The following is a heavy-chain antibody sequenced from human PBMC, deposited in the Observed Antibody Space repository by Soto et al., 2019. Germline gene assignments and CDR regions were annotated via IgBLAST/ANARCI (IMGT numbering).Heavy chain of an antibody. Sequence: EVQLLESGGNLVQPGGSLRLSCAGSGFPFSTYAVSWVRQTPGKGLEWVSAISPAGGSTYYAASVRGRFTNSRDNSKNTVFLQMSGLRAEDTAIYYCAKAKRGILPTTTGGLDYWGQGTLLSVSS. D-gene: IGHD4-4*01. J-gene: IGHJ4*02. CDR1: GFPFSTYA. V-gene: IGHV3-23*01. CDR3: AKAKRGILPTTTGGLDY. CDR2: ISPAGGST.